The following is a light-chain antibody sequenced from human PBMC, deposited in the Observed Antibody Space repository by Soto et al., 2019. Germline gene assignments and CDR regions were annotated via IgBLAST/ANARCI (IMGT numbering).Light chain of an antibody. CDR1: SSDVGGYNY. V-gene: IGLV2-8*01. J-gene: IGLJ1*01. CDR3: SSSAGRSNV. CDR2: EVN. Sequence: QSVLTQPPSASGSPGQSVAISCTGTSSDVGGYNYVSWCQQHPGKAPKLMIYEVNKRPSGVSDRFSGSKPGNTASLTVSGLQAEDEADYYCSSSAGRSNVFGAGTKVTV.